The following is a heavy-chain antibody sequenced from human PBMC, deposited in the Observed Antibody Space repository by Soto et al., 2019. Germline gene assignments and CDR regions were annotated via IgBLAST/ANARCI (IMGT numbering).Heavy chain of an antibody. V-gene: IGHV4-59*01. CDR2: IYYSGST. Sequence: SETLSLTCTVSGGCISSYYWSWIRQPPGKGLEWIGYIYYSGSTNYNPSLKSRVTISVDTSKNQFSLKLSSVTAADTAVYYCEREYSSSWYNWFDPWGQGTLVTVSS. CDR1: GGCISSYY. CDR3: EREYSSSWYNWFDP. D-gene: IGHD6-13*01. J-gene: IGHJ5*02.